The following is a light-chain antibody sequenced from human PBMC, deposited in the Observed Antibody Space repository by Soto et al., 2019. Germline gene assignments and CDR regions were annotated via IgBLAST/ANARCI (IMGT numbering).Light chain of an antibody. J-gene: IGLJ2*01. CDR2: EVT. Sequence: QSVLTQPPSASGSPGQSVSISCTGTSSDVGGYNFVSWYQQHPGKAPKLMIYEVTKRPSGVPDRFSGSESGNTASLTVSGLQAEDEADYYCTSYAGSNIPVVFGGGTKLTVL. CDR3: TSYAGSNIPVV. V-gene: IGLV2-8*01. CDR1: SSDVGGYNF.